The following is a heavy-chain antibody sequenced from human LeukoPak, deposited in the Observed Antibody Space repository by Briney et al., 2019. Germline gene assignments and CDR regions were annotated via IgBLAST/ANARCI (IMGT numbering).Heavy chain of an antibody. D-gene: IGHD1-26*01. V-gene: IGHV3-23*01. J-gene: IGHJ4*02. CDR3: AKATGWEKLDS. Sequence: GGSLRLSCVGSGFTFTPFAMSWVRQAPGKGLEWVSSISGKGGSIYYADSVKGRFTISRDNSKNTLYLQMNSLRTEDTAVYFCAKATGWEKLDSWGQGTLVTVSS. CDR2: ISGKGGSI. CDR1: GFTFTPFA.